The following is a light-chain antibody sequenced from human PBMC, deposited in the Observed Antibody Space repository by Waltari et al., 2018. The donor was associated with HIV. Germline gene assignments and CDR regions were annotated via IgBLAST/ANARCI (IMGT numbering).Light chain of an antibody. CDR3: GTWDSSLSAPL. CDR2: DNT. J-gene: IGLJ2*01. Sequence: QSVLTPPPSVSAAPGQKVTISCSGSTPNIGTIYVSWYQQLPGTAPKLLIYDNTKRPSGIPDRFSGAKSGTSATLDITGLQTGDEADYYCGTWDSSLSAPLFGGGTKLTVL. CDR1: TPNIGTIY. V-gene: IGLV1-51*01.